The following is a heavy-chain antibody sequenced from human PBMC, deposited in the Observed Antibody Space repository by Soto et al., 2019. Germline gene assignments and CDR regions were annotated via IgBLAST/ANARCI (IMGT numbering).Heavy chain of an antibody. D-gene: IGHD3-3*01. V-gene: IGHV3-23*01. J-gene: IGHJ6*02. CDR2: ISGSGGST. Sequence: LRLSCAATGFTFSSYAMSWVRQAPGKGLEWVSAISGSGGSTYYADSVKGRFTISRDNSKNTLYLQMNSLRAEDTAVYYCAKANYDFWSGYGYYYGMDVWGQGTTVTVSS. CDR1: GFTFSSYA. CDR3: AKANYDFWSGYGYYYGMDV.